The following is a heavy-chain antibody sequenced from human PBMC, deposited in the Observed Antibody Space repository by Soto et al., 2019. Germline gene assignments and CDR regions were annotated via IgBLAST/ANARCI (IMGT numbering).Heavy chain of an antibody. V-gene: IGHV4-30-4*08. D-gene: IGHD2-21*02. Sequence: WTWIRQPPGKGLEWIGYVYYSGSVLYNLSLKNRLNISVDTSKNQFSLRLTSVTAADTAVYFCAREDDGGDRDYYGLDVWGQGTTVTVSS. CDR3: AREDDGGDRDYYGLDV. CDR2: VYYSGSV. J-gene: IGHJ6*02.